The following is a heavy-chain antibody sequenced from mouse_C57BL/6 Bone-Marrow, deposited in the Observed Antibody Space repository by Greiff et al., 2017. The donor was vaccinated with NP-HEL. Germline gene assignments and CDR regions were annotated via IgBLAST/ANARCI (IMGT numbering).Heavy chain of an antibody. CDR1: GFTFSDYG. CDR2: ISSGSSTI. D-gene: IGHD2-4*01. CDR3: ARPIFYYDYSIDV. J-gene: IGHJ1*03. Sequence: EVQLVESGGGLVKPGGSLKLSCAASGFTFSDYGMHWVRQAPEKGLEWVAYISSGSSTIYYADTVKGRFTISRDNAKNTLFLQMTSLRSEDTAMYYCARPIFYYDYSIDVWGTGTTVTVSS. V-gene: IGHV5-17*01.